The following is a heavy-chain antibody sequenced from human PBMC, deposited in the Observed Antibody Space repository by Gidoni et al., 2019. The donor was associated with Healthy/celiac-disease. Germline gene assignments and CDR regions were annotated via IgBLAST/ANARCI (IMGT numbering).Heavy chain of an antibody. V-gene: IGHV4-30-4*01. CDR2: IYYSGST. CDR3: AREPIVTMVQALL. CDR1: GGSISSGDYY. D-gene: IGHD3-10*01. J-gene: IGHJ3*01. Sequence: QVQLQESAPGLVKPSQTLSLTCTVSGGSISSGDYYWSWIRQPPGKGLEWIGYIYYSGSTYYNPSLKSRVTISVDTSKNQFSLKLSSVTAADTAVYYCAREPIVTMVQALLWGQGTMVTVSS.